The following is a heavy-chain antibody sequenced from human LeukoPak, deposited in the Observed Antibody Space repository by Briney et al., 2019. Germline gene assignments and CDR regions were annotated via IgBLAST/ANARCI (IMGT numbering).Heavy chain of an antibody. CDR3: ARAPGPYSPQRYFDL. CDR1: GFTFSSYW. V-gene: IGHV3-7*01. D-gene: IGHD4-11*01. J-gene: IGHJ2*01. Sequence: GGSLRLSCAASGFTFSSYWMSWVRQAPGKGLEWVANIKQDGSEKYYVDSVKGRFTISRDNAKNSLYLQMNSLRAEDTAVYYCARAPGPYSPQRYFDLWGRGTLVTVSS. CDR2: IKQDGSEK.